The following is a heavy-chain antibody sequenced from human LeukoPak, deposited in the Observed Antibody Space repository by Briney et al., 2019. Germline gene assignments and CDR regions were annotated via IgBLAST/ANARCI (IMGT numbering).Heavy chain of an antibody. CDR2: INPNSGGT. CDR1: GYTFTGYY. D-gene: IGHD2-2*02. Sequence: GASVKVSCKASGYTFTGYYMHWVRQAPGQGLEWMGWINPNSGGTNYAQKFQGGVTMTRDTSISTAYMELSRLRSDDTAVYYCARAPIVVVPAAILRGNWFDPWGQGTLVTVSS. V-gene: IGHV1-2*02. CDR3: ARAPIVVVPAAILRGNWFDP. J-gene: IGHJ5*02.